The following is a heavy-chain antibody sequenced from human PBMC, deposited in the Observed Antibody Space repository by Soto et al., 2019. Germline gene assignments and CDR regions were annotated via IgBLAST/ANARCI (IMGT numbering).Heavy chain of an antibody. J-gene: IGHJ6*02. CDR3: ATVYCSSTSCYGDYYYYGMDV. CDR1: GYTFTSDG. Sequence: ASVKVSWKAAGYTFTSDGISWVRQAPGQGLEWMGWISAYNGNTNYAQKLQGRVTMTTDTSTSTAYMELRSLRSDDTAVYYCATVYCSSTSCYGDYYYYGMDVWGQGTTVTVPS. CDR2: ISAYNGNT. V-gene: IGHV1-18*04. D-gene: IGHD2-2*01.